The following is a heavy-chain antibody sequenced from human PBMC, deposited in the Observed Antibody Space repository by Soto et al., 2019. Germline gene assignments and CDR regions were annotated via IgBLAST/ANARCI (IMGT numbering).Heavy chain of an antibody. CDR2: IYYSGST. V-gene: IGHV4-31*03. CDR3: ASGHDSSGPNDDY. J-gene: IGHJ4*02. D-gene: IGHD3-22*01. CDR1: GGSISSGGYY. Sequence: PSETLSLTCTVSGGSISSGGYYWSWIRQHPGKCLEWIGYIYYSGSTYYNPSLKSRVTIXXXTXXXXXSLXLXXVTXADTAVYYCASGHDSSGPNDDYWGQGTLVTVSS.